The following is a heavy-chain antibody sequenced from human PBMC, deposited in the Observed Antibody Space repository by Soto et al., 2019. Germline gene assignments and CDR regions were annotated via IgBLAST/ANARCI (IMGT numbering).Heavy chain of an antibody. CDR1: GFSLSSSGVG. CDR3: AHTHPSRFDY. CDR2: IHWDDDK. V-gene: IGHV2-5*02. J-gene: IGHJ4*02. Sequence: QITWKESGRTLVKPTQTLTLTYAFSGFSLSSSGVGVGWIRQPPGKALEWLALIHWDDDKRYSPSLKSRLTITKDTSKIQVVLTMTNIDPVDTATYYCAHTHPSRFDYWGQGTLVTVSS.